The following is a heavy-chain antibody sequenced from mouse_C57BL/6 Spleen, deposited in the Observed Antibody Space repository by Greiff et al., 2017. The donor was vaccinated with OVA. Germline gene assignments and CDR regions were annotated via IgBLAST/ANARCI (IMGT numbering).Heavy chain of an antibody. V-gene: IGHV1-55*01. CDR3: ARSDSNYNAMDY. Sequence: QVQLQQSGAELVKPGASVKMSCKASGYTFTSYWITWVKQRPGQGLEWIGDIYPGSGSTNYNEKFKSKATLTVDTSSSTAYMQLSSLTSEDSAVYYCARSDSNYNAMDYWGQGTSVTVSS. D-gene: IGHD2-5*01. CDR2: IYPGSGST. CDR1: GYTFTSYW. J-gene: IGHJ4*01.